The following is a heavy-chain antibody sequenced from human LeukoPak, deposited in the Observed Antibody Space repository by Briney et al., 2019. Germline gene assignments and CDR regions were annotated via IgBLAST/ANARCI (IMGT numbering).Heavy chain of an antibody. J-gene: IGHJ5*02. CDR3: ARHANRLLWFGKNWFDP. Sequence: PSETLSLTCTVSGGSISSSSYYWGWIRQPPGKGLEWIGSIYYSGSTYYNPSLKSRVTISVDTPKNQFSLKLSSVTAADTAVYYCARHANRLLWFGKNWFDPWGQGTLVTVSS. CDR2: IYYSGST. D-gene: IGHD3-10*01. CDR1: GGSISSSSYY. V-gene: IGHV4-39*01.